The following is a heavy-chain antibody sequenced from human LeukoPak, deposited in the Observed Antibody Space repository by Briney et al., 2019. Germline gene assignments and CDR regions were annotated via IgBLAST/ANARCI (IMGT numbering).Heavy chain of an antibody. J-gene: IGHJ4*02. CDR2: IIPILGIA. Sequence: SVKVSCKASGGTFSSYAIRWVRQAPGQGLEWMGRIIPILGIANYAQKFQGRVTITADKSTSTAYMELSSLRSEDTAVYYCARARRYDYVWGSYRYYFDYWGQGTLVTVSS. V-gene: IGHV1-69*04. CDR1: GGTFSSYA. CDR3: ARARRYDYVWGSYRYYFDY. D-gene: IGHD3-16*02.